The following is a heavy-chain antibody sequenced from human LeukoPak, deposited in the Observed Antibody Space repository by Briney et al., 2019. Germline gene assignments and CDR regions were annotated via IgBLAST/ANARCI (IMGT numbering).Heavy chain of an antibody. CDR2: IYYSGST. J-gene: IGHJ5*02. CDR3: ARGGSSSWSSWFDP. D-gene: IGHD6-13*01. Sequence: SETLSLTCTVSGGSISSYYWSWIRQPPGKGLEWIGYIYYSGSTNYNPSLKSRVTISVDTSKNQFSLKLSSVTAADTAVYYCARGGSSSWSSWFDPWGQGTLVTVSS. V-gene: IGHV4-59*01. CDR1: GGSISSYY.